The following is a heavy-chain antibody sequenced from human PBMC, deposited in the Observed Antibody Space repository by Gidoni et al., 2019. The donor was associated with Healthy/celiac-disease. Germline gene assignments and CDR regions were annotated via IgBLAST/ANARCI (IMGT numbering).Heavy chain of an antibody. CDR3: ARGSDWPLDAFDI. CDR1: GYTFTGYY. J-gene: IGHJ3*02. CDR2: VNPNSGGT. V-gene: IGHV1-2*02. Sequence: QAQPVQSGAEVTKPGASVKVSCKASGYTFTGYYMHWVRQVPGQGLGWMGWVNPNSGGTNYAQKFQGRVTMTRDTSISTAYMELSRLRSDDTAVYYCARGSDWPLDAFDIWGQGTMVTVSS. D-gene: IGHD2-21*01.